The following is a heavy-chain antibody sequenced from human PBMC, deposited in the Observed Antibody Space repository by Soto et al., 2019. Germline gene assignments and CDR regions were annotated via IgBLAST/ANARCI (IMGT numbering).Heavy chain of an antibody. J-gene: IGHJ6*03. V-gene: IGHV3-23*01. CDR2: ISGSGGST. D-gene: IGHD3-3*01. CDR3: AKDHSITIFGVVIGFMDF. Sequence: PGGSLRLSCAASGFTFSSYAMSWVRQAPGKGLEWVSAISGSGGSTYYADSVKGRFTISRDNSKNTLYLQMNSLRAEDTAVYYCAKDHSITIFGVVIGFMDFWGKGTTVTVSS. CDR1: GFTFSSYA.